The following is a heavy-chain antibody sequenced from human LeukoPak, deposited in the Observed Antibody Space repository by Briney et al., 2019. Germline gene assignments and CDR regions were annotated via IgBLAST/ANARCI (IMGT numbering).Heavy chain of an antibody. D-gene: IGHD5-18*01. CDR1: GITFSNYA. CDR2: INHSGST. J-gene: IGHJ4*02. V-gene: IGHV4-34*01. CDR3: ARVRGRWIQLWLGPHFDY. Sequence: KTGGSLRLSCAASGITFSNYAMNWIRQPPGKGPEWIGEINHSGSTNYNPSLKSRVTISVDTSKNQFSLKLSSVTAADTAVYYCARVRGRWIQLWLGPHFDYWGQGTLVTVSS.